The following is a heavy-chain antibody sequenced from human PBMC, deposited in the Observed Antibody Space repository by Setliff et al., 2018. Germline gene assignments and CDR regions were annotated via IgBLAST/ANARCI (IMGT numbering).Heavy chain of an antibody. Sequence: PSETLSLTCAVSGGSISSSSYYWGWIRQSPGEGLEWIANIHYNGNLYYNPSLKNRATISMDTSKIQFSLKLISVTAADTALYFCARRPPGPGAPFDIWGHGTRVT. CDR2: IHYNGNL. V-gene: IGHV4-39*01. CDR3: ARRPPGPGAPFDI. CDR1: GGSISSSSYY. D-gene: IGHD3-10*01. J-gene: IGHJ3*02.